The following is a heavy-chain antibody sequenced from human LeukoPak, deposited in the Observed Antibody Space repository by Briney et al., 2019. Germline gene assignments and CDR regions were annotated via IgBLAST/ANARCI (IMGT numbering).Heavy chain of an antibody. D-gene: IGHD4-17*01. Sequence: SETLSLTCTVSGYSISSGYYWGWIRQPPGKGLEWIGSIYHSGSTYYNPSLKSRVTISVGTSKNQFSLKLNSVTAADTAVYYCARAGYGDSDFDYWGQGTLVTVSS. V-gene: IGHV4-38-2*02. CDR3: ARAGYGDSDFDY. CDR1: GYSISSGYY. CDR2: IYHSGST. J-gene: IGHJ4*02.